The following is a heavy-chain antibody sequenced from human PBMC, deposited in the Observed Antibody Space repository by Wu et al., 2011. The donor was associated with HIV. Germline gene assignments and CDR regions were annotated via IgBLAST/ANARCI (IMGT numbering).Heavy chain of an antibody. J-gene: IGHJ4*02. D-gene: IGHD5-12*01. CDR1: GYTFSNYD. CDR3: ARDPPGYPYFFDY. CDR2: MNPNNGYT. Sequence: LVQSGAEVKKPGASVKVSCKASGYTFSNYDINWVRQATGQGLEWMGWMNPNNGYTGYAQKVQGRVTMTTDASTSTVYMEVRSLRSDDTAVYYCARDPPGYPYFFDYWGQGTLVTVSS. V-gene: IGHV1-8*02.